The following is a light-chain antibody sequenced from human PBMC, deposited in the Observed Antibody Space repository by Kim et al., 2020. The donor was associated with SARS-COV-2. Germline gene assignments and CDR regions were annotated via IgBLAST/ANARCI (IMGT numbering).Light chain of an antibody. V-gene: IGLV1-44*01. CDR1: AYNIGNNI. CDR2: SNT. Sequence: QRVTNASSSSAYNIGNNIVHWYHQSTGTDPNLPIYSNTNGPSGVPDRFSGSKSGTSASLAISGLQSEDEANYYCAEWDDSVDAVVFGGGTKLTVL. J-gene: IGLJ2*01. CDR3: AEWDDSVDAVV.